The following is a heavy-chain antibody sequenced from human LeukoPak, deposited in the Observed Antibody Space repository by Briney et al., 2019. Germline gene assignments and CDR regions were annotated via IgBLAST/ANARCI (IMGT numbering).Heavy chain of an antibody. V-gene: IGHV1-18*01. Sequence: ASVKVSCKASGYTFTSYGISWVRQAPGQGLEWMGWISAYNGNTNYAQKLQGRVTMTTDTSTRTAYMELRSLRSDDTAVYYCARLYCSSTSCYGGSDYWGQGTLVTVYS. CDR2: ISAYNGNT. J-gene: IGHJ4*02. CDR1: GYTFTSYG. CDR3: ARLYCSSTSCYGGSDY. D-gene: IGHD2-2*01.